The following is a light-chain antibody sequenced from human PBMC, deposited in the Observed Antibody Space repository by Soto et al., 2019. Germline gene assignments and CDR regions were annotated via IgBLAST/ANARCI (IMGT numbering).Light chain of an antibody. Sequence: DIQMAQSPSTLSASVGDTVTVTCRASQDVGSFLAWYQQKPGKAPKLLIYLASRLESGVPSRFSGSGSGTDFSLTISGLQPGDLATYFCQQYNSHSFYSFGQGTKLEIK. J-gene: IGKJ2*03. V-gene: IGKV1-5*03. CDR2: LAS. CDR1: QDVGSF. CDR3: QQYNSHSFYS.